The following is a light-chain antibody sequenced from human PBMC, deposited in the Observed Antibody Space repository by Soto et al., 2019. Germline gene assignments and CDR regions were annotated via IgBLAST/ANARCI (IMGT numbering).Light chain of an antibody. CDR2: WAS. Sequence: DIVMTQSPDSLSVSLGERATFSCKSSQTLLYNSNNKNYLAWFQQKPGQAPKLLIYWASTRNSGVPDRFSGSGSGTDFTLTISNLQAEDVANYYCQQYYHVPVTFGQGTRLEI. CDR3: QQYYHVPVT. V-gene: IGKV4-1*01. J-gene: IGKJ5*01. CDR1: QTLLYNSNNKNY.